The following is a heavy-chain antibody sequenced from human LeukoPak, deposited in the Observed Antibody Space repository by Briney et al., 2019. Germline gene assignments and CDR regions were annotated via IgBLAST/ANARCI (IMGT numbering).Heavy chain of an antibody. CDR2: IYTSGST. Sequence: SETLSLTCTVSGGSISSYYWSWLRQPAGKGLEWIGRIYTSGSTNYNPSLKSRVTMSVDTSKNQFSLKLSSVTAADTAVYYCARDYDSSGYAEGIPLKAFDIWGQGTMVTVSS. CDR3: ARDYDSSGYAEGIPLKAFDI. V-gene: IGHV4-4*07. CDR1: GGSISSYY. J-gene: IGHJ3*02. D-gene: IGHD3-22*01.